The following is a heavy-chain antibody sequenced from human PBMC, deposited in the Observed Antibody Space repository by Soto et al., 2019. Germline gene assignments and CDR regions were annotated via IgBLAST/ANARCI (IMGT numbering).Heavy chain of an antibody. CDR3: ARVQYQLLYNWFDP. CDR1: GGSISSYY. Sequence: KPSETLSLTCTVSGGSISSYYWSWIRQPPGKGLEWIGYIYYSGSTNYNPSLKSRVTISVDTSKNQFSLKLSSVTAADTAVYYCARVQYQLLYNWFDPWGQGTLVTVSS. D-gene: IGHD2-2*01. CDR2: IYYSGST. J-gene: IGHJ5*02. V-gene: IGHV4-59*01.